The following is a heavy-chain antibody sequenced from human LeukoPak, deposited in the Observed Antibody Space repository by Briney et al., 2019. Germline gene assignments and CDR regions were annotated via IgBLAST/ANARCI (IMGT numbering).Heavy chain of an antibody. CDR1: GGSISSSSYY. D-gene: IGHD3-10*01. Sequence: PSETLSLTCTVSGGSISSSSYYWGWIRQPPGKGLEWIGSIYYSGSTYYNPSLKSRVTISVDTSKNQFSLKLSSVTAADTAVYYCAHGSGSYWVYWGQGTLVTVSS. J-gene: IGHJ4*02. CDR3: AHGSGSYWVY. V-gene: IGHV4-39*01. CDR2: IYYSGST.